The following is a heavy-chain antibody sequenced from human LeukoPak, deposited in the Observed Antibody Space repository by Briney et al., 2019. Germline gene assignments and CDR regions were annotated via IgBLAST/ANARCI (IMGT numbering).Heavy chain of an antibody. J-gene: IGHJ4*02. V-gene: IGHV3-23*01. Sequence: GGSLRLSCAASGFAFDSFAMSWVRQAPGQGLAWVSSIGDSGSHTYYADSVKGRFTISRDNSKNTMYLQMDSLRAEDTAVYYCAKRGVGYCSGGSCYSPADYWGQGTLVTVSS. CDR1: GFAFDSFA. D-gene: IGHD2-15*01. CDR2: IGDSGSHT. CDR3: AKRGVGYCSGGSCYSPADY.